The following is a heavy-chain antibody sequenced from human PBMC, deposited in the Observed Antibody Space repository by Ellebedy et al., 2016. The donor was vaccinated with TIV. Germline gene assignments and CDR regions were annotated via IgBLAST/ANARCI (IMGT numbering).Heavy chain of an antibody. CDR2: ISYDGSNK. CDR3: ARPTSPKYSSSFGSGFWYFDL. D-gene: IGHD6-13*01. CDR1: GFTFGDYA. Sequence: GGSLRFSCTASGFTFGDYAMSWVRQAPGKGLEWVAVISYDGSNKYYADSVKGRFTISRDNSKNTLYLQMNSLRAEDTAVYYCARPTSPKYSSSFGSGFWYFDLWGRGTLVTVSS. V-gene: IGHV3-30*04. J-gene: IGHJ2*01.